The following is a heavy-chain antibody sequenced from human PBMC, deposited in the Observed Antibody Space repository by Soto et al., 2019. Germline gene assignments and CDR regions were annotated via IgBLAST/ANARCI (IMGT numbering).Heavy chain of an antibody. CDR1: GFTFSSYG. V-gene: IGHV3-30*18. CDR3: AKGGYCSSTSCYYDY. Sequence: QVQLVESGGGVVQPGRSLRLSCAASGFTFSSYGMHWVRQAPGKGLEWGAVISYDGSNKYYADSVKGRFTISRDNSKNTLYLQMNSLRAEDTAVYYCAKGGYCSSTSCYYDYWGQGTLVTVSS. J-gene: IGHJ4*02. D-gene: IGHD2-2*01. CDR2: ISYDGSNK.